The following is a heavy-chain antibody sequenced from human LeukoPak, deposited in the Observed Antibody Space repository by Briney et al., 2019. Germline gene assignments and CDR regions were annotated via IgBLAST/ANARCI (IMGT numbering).Heavy chain of an antibody. V-gene: IGHV1-8*03. J-gene: IGHJ4*02. Sequence: RASVTVSCKASGYTFTSYDINWVRQAPGQGLEWMGWMNPNSGNTGYAQKFQGRVTITRNTSISTAYMELSSLRSEDTAVYYCARRVAGIDYWGQGTLVTVSS. CDR3: ARRVAGIDY. CDR1: GYTFTSYD. CDR2: MNPNSGNT. D-gene: IGHD6-19*01.